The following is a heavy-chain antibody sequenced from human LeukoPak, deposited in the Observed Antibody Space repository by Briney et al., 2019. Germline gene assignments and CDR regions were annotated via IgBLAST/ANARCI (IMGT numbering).Heavy chain of an antibody. CDR2: VDAEGSET. CDR3: ATASDAFDI. V-gene: IGHV1-69-2*01. CDR1: GYTFTDYY. Sequence: ASVKISCKVSGYTFTDYYMHWVQQDSGKGLEGSGMVDAEGSETINEVKCQGRVPITADTSTQTVYMELSRLRSEDTAVYSCATASDAFDIWGQGTMVTVSS. J-gene: IGHJ3*02.